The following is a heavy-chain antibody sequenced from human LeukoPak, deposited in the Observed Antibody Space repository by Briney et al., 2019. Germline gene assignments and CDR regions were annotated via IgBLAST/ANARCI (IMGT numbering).Heavy chain of an antibody. V-gene: IGHV1-8*01. D-gene: IGHD3-10*01. CDR2: MNPNSGNT. Sequence: ASVKVSCKASGHTFTSYDINWVRQATGQGLEWMGWMNPNSGNTGYAQKFQGRVTMTRNTSISTAYMELSSLRSDDTAVYFCARKYLYGSGKPHFDHWGQGTLVTVSS. CDR1: GHTFTSYD. J-gene: IGHJ4*02. CDR3: ARKYLYGSGKPHFDH.